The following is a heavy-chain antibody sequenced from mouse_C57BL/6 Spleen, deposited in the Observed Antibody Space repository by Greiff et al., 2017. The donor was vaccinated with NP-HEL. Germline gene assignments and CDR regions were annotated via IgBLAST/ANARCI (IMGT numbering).Heavy chain of an antibody. D-gene: IGHD2-4*01. CDR1: GYTFTSYD. CDR2: IYPRDGST. J-gene: IGHJ4*01. Sequence: QVQLQQSGPELVKPGASVKLSCKASGYTFTSYDISWVKQRPGQGLEWIGWIYPRDGSTKYNEKFKGKATLTVDTSSSTAYMELHSLTSEDSAVYFCAREGEGLRREGYYAMDYWGQGTSVTVSS. CDR3: AREGEGLRREGYYAMDY. V-gene: IGHV1-85*01.